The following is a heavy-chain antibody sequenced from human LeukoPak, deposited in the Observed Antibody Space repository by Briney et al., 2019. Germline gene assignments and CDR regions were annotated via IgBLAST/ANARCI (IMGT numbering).Heavy chain of an antibody. CDR2: INPSGGST. CDR3: ARESGSSSYYYYYMDV. J-gene: IGHJ6*03. Sequence: ASVKVSCKASGGTFSSYAISWVRQAPGQGLEWMGIINPSGGSTSYAQKFQGRVTMTRDMSTSTVYMELSSLRSEDTAVYYCARESGSSSYYYYYMDVWGKGTTVTVSS. CDR1: GGTFSSYA. D-gene: IGHD6-13*01. V-gene: IGHV1-46*01.